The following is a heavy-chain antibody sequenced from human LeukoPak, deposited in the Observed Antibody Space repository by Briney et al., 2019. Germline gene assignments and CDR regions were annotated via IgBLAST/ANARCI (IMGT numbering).Heavy chain of an antibody. J-gene: IGHJ3*02. CDR3: ARGRVTMVRGAPLAFDI. CDR2: IKQDGSEK. V-gene: IGHV3-7*03. D-gene: IGHD3-10*01. Sequence: GGSLRLSCAASGFTFSSYWMSWVRQAPGKGLEWVANIKQDGSEKYYVDSVKGRFTISRDNAKNSLYLQMNSLRAEDTALYYCARGRVTMVRGAPLAFDIWGQGTMVTVSS. CDR1: GFTFSSYW.